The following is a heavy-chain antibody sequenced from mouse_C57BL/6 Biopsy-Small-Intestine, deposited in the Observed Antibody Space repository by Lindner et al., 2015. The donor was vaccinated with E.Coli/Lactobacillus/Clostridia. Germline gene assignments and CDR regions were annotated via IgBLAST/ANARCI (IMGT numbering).Heavy chain of an antibody. CDR1: GYTLTNHY. Sequence: SVKVSCKALGYTLTNHYMHWVRQVPGQGLEWMGEINPNGGITTDTQKFQGRVTMTRDTSAGTVYMEMRDLRSEDTAVYYCASGWVQFTLDYWGQGTLVTVSS. CDR3: ASGWVQFTLDY. D-gene: IGHD2-3*01. CDR2: INPNGGIT. J-gene: IGHJ4*01. V-gene: IGHV1S14*01.